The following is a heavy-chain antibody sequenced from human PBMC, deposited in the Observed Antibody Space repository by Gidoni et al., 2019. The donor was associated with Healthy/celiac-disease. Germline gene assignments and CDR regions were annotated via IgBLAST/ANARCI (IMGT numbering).Heavy chain of an antibody. Sequence: EVQLVESGGGLVKPGGSLRLSCASSGFTFSNAWMRWVRQAAGKWLEWVGRIKSNTDGGTTDYAAPVKGRFNISRDDSKNTLYLQMNSLKTEDTAVYYCTSLFLEWLLFDGWNAFDIWGQGTMVTVSS. CDR3: TSLFLEWLLFDGWNAFDI. V-gene: IGHV3-15*01. J-gene: IGHJ3*02. CDR1: GFTFSNAW. CDR2: IKSNTDGGTT. D-gene: IGHD3-3*01.